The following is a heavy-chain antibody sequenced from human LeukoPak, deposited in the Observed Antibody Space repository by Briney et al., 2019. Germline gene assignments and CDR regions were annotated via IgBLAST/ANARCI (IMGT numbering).Heavy chain of an antibody. V-gene: IGHV3-30*18. D-gene: IGHD3-10*01. J-gene: IGHJ3*02. Sequence: GGSLRLSCAASGFTFSSYGMHWVRQAPGKGLEWVAVISYDGSNKYYADCVKGRFTISRDNSKNTLYLQMNSLRAEDTAVYYCAKDLDFGGSGSYYNGDDIWGQGTMVTVSS. CDR3: AKDLDFGGSGSYYNGDDI. CDR1: GFTFSSYG. CDR2: ISYDGSNK.